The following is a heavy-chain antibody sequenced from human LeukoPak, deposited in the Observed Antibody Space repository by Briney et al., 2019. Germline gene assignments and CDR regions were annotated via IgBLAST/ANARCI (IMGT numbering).Heavy chain of an antibody. CDR2: IYYTGIT. Sequence: SETLSLTCNVSSYSIRNGYYWGWVRQSPGKGLEWIGSIYYTGITYYNPSLKSRVTISIDTSKNQFSLKLTSVTATDTAVYYCARGSALGVERVGGYFDYWGQGALVTVFS. V-gene: IGHV4-38-2*02. D-gene: IGHD1-26*01. J-gene: IGHJ4*02. CDR1: SYSIRNGYY. CDR3: ARGSALGVERVGGYFDY.